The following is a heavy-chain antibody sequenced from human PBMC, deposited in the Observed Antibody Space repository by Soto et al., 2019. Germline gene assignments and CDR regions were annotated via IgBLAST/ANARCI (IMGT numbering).Heavy chain of an antibody. D-gene: IGHD1-1*01. CDR2: IDYTGNT. Sequence: QVQLQESGPGLVKPSQTLSLTCTVSGGSISSGGTGSYWTWLRQLPGKGLEWIGYIDYTGNTYYNPSLKSRPTISIDTSENKFSLKLTSVTAADTAVYFCASGHDAYKVRYWGQGTLVTVSS. CDR1: GGSISSGGTGSY. J-gene: IGHJ4*02. CDR3: ASGHDAYKVRY. V-gene: IGHV4-31*03.